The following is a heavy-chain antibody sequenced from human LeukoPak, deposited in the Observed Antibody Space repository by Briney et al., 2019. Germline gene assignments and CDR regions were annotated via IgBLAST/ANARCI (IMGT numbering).Heavy chain of an antibody. CDR1: GFTFSSYA. J-gene: IGHJ4*02. D-gene: IGHD2/OR15-2a*01. Sequence: GGSLRLSCAASGFTFSSYAMHWVRQAPGKGLEWVAVISYDGSNKYYADSVKGRFTISRDNSKNTLYLQMNSLRAEDTAVYYCAKSLRAFPLWGQGTLVTVSS. V-gene: IGHV3-30-3*02. CDR3: AKSLRAFPL. CDR2: ISYDGSNK.